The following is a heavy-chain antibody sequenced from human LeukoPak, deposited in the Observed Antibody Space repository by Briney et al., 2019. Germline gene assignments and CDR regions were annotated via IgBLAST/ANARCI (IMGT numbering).Heavy chain of an antibody. J-gene: IGHJ5*02. CDR1: GFTFSSYA. CDR3: AKDGGYNWNDWFDP. V-gene: IGHV3-23*01. Sequence: GGSLRLSCAASGFTFSSYAMSWVRQAPGKGLDWVSAISGSGGSTHYADSVKGRFTISRDNSKTTLYLQMNSLRAEDTAVYYCAKDGGYNWNDWFDPGGQGTLVTVSS. D-gene: IGHD1-20*01. CDR2: ISGSGGST.